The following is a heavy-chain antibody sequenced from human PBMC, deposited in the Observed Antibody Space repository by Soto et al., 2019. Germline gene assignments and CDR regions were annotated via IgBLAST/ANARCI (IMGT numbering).Heavy chain of an antibody. D-gene: IGHD1-26*01. CDR3: AKDARRTGLLGQWVG. J-gene: IGHJ4*02. CDR2: ISDSGISI. V-gene: IGHV3-23*01. Sequence: EEQLLESGGGLIQPGGSLRLSCAASGFAFYNYAMAWVRQAPGKGLEWVSGISDSGISIYYTDSVKGRFTISRDNSKNTLSLQMDSLRGEDTALYYCAKDARRTGLLGQWVGWGQETLVTVSS. CDR1: GFAFYNYA.